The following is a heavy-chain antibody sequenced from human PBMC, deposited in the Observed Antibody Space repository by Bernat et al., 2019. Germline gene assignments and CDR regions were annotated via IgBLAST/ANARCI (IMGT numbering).Heavy chain of an antibody. D-gene: IGHD1-7*01. CDR1: GFTVSSNY. J-gene: IGHJ3*02. CDR2: IYSGGST. V-gene: IGHV3-53*05. CDR3: ARVLYKWNLGDAFDI. Sequence: EVQLVETGGGLIQPGGSLRLSCAASGFTVSSNYMSWVRQAPGKGLEWVSVIYSGGSTYYADSVKGRFTLSRDNSKNTLYMQMNSLTPEDTAVYYCARVLYKWNLGDAFDIWGQGTMVTVSS.